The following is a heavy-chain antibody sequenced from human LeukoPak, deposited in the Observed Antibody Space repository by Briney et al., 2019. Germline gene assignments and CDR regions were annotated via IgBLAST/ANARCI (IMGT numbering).Heavy chain of an antibody. V-gene: IGHV4-59*01. CDR3: ARGTKYQLPYYFDY. CDR2: IYYSGST. CDR1: GGSISSYY. J-gene: IGHJ4*02. Sequence: SETLSLTCTVSGGSISSYYWSWIPQPPGKGLEWIGYIYYSGSTNYNPSLKSRVTISVDTSKNQFSLKLSSVTAADTAVYYCARGTKYQLPYYFDYWGQGTLVTVSS. D-gene: IGHD2-2*01.